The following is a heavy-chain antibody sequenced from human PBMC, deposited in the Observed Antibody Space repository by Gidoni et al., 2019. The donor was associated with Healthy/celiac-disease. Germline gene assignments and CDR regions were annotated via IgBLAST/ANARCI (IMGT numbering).Heavy chain of an antibody. Sequence: QVQLVESGGGVVQPGRSLRLSCAASGFTFSRYAMHWVRQDPGKGLEWVADISYDGSNKYYADSVKGRFTISRDNSKNTLYLQMNSLRAEDTAVYYCARESYDYYDSIAFDIWGQGTMVTVSS. V-gene: IGHV3-30-3*01. D-gene: IGHD3-22*01. CDR1: GFTFSRYA. CDR3: ARESYDYYDSIAFDI. CDR2: ISYDGSNK. J-gene: IGHJ3*02.